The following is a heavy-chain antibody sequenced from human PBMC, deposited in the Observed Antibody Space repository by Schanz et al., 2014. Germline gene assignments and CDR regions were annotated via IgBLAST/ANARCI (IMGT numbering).Heavy chain of an antibody. CDR2: ISYDGRNK. CDR1: GFTFSSYA. Sequence: VQLLDSGGGLVQPGGSLRLSCAASGFTFSSYAMHWVRQAPGKGPEWVAVISYDGRNKYYADSVKGRFTISRDNAKNSLYLQMNSLRAEDTAVYYCAKQIHYDILTVTRNWGQGTLVTVSS. CDR3: AKQIHYDILTVTRN. D-gene: IGHD3-9*01. J-gene: IGHJ4*02. V-gene: IGHV3-30-3*01.